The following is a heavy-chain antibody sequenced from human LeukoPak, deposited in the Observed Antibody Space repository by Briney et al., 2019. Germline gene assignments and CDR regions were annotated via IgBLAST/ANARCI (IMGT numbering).Heavy chain of an antibody. J-gene: IGHJ4*02. CDR3: ARSRGSDY. CDR1: GFTSSGYW. CDR2: IKQDGSEK. V-gene: IGHV3-7*02. Sequence: PGGSLRLSCAASGFTSSGYWMSWVRQAPGKGLEWVANIKQDGSEKYYVDSVKGRFTISRDNAKNSLYLQMNSLRDEDTAVYYCARSRGSDYWGQGTLVTVSS. D-gene: IGHD5-12*01.